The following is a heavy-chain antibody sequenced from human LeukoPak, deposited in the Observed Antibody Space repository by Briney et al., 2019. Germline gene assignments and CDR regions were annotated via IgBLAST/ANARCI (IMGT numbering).Heavy chain of an antibody. D-gene: IGHD1-26*01. CDR2: IKSKTDGGTT. V-gene: IGHV3-15*01. CDR1: GFTCSNAW. J-gene: IGHJ4*02. CDR3: TTDPGSYYEENFDY. Sequence: GGSLRLSCAASGFTCSNAWMSWVCQAPGKGLEWVGRIKSKTDGGTTDYAAPVKGRFTISRDDSKNTLYLQMNSLKTEDTAVYYCTTDPGSYYEENFDYWGQGTLVTVSS.